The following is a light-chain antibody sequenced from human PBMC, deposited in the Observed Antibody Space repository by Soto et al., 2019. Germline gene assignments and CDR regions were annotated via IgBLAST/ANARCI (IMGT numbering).Light chain of an antibody. CDR3: HQYGSSRT. J-gene: IGKJ1*01. CDR2: GAS. CDR1: QSITTR. V-gene: IGKV3-20*01. Sequence: EIVLTQSPDTLSLSPGGRATLSCRASQSITTRLAWYQRKPGQAPRLLVYGASSRATGIPDRFSGSGSGTDFTLTISRLEPEDFAVYYCHQYGSSRTFGQGTKVDIK.